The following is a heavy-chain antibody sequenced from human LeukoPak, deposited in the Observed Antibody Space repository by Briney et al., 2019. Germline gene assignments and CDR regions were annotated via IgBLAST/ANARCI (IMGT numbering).Heavy chain of an antibody. Sequence: GGSLRLSCAASGFTVSDYSMSWVRQAPGKGLEWVSAISGSGSYTDYADSVKGRFTISRDNSKNTLYLQMNSLRAEDTAVYYCAKGRSGGSWGYNYFDYWGQGTLVTVSS. D-gene: IGHD2-15*01. J-gene: IGHJ4*02. CDR1: GFTVSDYS. CDR3: AKGRSGGSWGYNYFDY. CDR2: ISGSGSYT. V-gene: IGHV3-23*01.